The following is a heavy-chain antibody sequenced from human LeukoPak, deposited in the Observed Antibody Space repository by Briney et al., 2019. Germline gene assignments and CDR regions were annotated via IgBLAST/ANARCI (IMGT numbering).Heavy chain of an antibody. CDR2: ISGSGGST. J-gene: IGHJ5*02. D-gene: IGHD6-19*01. V-gene: IGHV3-23*01. Sequence: GGSLRLSCAASGFTFSSYAMSWVRQAPGKGLEWVSAISGSGGSTYYADSVKGRFTISRDNSRNTLYLQMNSLRAEDTAVYYCAKDPRQWLVNWFDPWGQGTLVTVSS. CDR1: GFTFSSYA. CDR3: AKDPRQWLVNWFDP.